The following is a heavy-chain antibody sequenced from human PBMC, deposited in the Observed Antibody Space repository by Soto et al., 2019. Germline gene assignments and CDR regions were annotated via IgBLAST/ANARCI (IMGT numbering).Heavy chain of an antibody. CDR1: GITFSNAW. D-gene: IGHD2-2*01. Sequence: GGSLRLSCAASGITFSNAWMTWVRQAPGKGLEWVGRIKSITDGGTTDYAAPVKGRFTISRDDSKDTLYLQMNNLRTEDTAVYHCTTDSADIVVVPATFGMDVWGQGTTVTVS. CDR3: TTDSADIVVVPATFGMDV. CDR2: IKSITDGGTT. V-gene: IGHV3-15*01. J-gene: IGHJ6*02.